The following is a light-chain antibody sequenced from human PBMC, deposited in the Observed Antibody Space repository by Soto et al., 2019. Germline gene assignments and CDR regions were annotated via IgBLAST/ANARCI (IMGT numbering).Light chain of an antibody. J-gene: IGKJ3*01. CDR3: QKYNSAPPFT. Sequence: DIQMTQSPSSLSASVGDRVTITCRASQGISTYLAWYQQKPGKVPKLLIYAASTLQSGIPSRFSGSGSGTDFNLTISSLQPEDVATYYCQKYNSAPPFTFGPGTKVDI. CDR1: QGISTY. V-gene: IGKV1-27*01. CDR2: AAS.